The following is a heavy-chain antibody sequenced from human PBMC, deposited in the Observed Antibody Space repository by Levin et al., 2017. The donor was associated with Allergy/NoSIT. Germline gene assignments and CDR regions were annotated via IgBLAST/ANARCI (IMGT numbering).Heavy chain of an antibody. J-gene: IGHJ4*02. CDR3: AKAIDNYYGSGSYPPYY. Sequence: GESLKISCQSSGCSFTKDWIAWVRPMPGTGLEWIGIIYPGDSNTRYSPSFQGQVTISADKSISTVYLQWSSLKASDTAIYYCAKAIDNYYGSGSYPPYYWGQGTLVTVSS. CDR1: GCSFTKDW. D-gene: IGHD3-10*01. CDR2: IYPGDSNT. V-gene: IGHV5-51*01.